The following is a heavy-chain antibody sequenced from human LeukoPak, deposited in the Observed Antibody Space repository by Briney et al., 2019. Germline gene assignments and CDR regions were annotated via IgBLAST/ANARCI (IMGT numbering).Heavy chain of an antibody. CDR2: ISYDGSNK. CDR3: ARGSMSTITYDWFDP. Sequence: GRSLRLSCAASGFSFSSYVMHWVRQAPGKGLEWVAVISYDGSNKYYADSVKGRFTISRGNSKNTLYLQMNSLRAEDTAMYYSARGSMSTITYDWFDPWGQGTLVTVSS. J-gene: IGHJ5*02. CDR1: GFSFSSYV. V-gene: IGHV3-30*01. D-gene: IGHD5-24*01.